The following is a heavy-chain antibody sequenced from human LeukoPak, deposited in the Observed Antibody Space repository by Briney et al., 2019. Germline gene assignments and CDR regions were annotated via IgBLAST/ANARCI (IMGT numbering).Heavy chain of an antibody. Sequence: GGSLRLSCPPSGFTLSSYEMNWVRQAPGNGLEWVSYISSSVSTIYYADSVKGRFTISREYPKNSLYLQMNSLWAEERAVYYCARDHEWDSSGWPTYFDYCGQGSLVTASS. J-gene: IGHJ4*02. CDR2: ISSSVSTI. D-gene: IGHD6-19*01. CDR3: ARDHEWDSSGWPTYFDY. V-gene: IGHV3-48*03. CDR1: GFTLSSYE.